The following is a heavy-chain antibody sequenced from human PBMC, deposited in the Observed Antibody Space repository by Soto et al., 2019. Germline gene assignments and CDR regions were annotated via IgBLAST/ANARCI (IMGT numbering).Heavy chain of an antibody. CDR1: GLTFSNYG. V-gene: IGHV3-33*05. J-gene: IGHJ6*03. CDR3: ARGGRGGYGFSQNYYHYMDV. D-gene: IGHD5-12*01. Sequence: QVQLVESGGGVVQPGRSLRLSCAASGLTFSNYGMHWVRQAPGKGLEWVAVILYDGTNKYYADSVKGRFTISRDNSKNTLYVQMNSLRAEDTAVYYCARGGRGGYGFSQNYYHYMDVWGKGTTVIVSS. CDR2: ILYDGTNK.